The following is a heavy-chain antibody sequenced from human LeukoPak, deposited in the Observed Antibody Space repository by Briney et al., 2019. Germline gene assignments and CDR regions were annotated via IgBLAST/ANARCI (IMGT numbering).Heavy chain of an antibody. V-gene: IGHV1-24*01. J-gene: IGHJ4*02. CDR1: GYTLTELS. D-gene: IGHD6-13*01. CDR2: FDPEDGET. Sequence: ASVKVSCKVSGYTLTELSMHWVRQAPGKGLEWMGGFDPEDGETIYAQKFQGRVTMTEDTSTDAAYMELSSLRSEDTAVYYCARWPEAAGTEWWIDYWGQGTLVTVSS. CDR3: ARWPEAAGTEWWIDY.